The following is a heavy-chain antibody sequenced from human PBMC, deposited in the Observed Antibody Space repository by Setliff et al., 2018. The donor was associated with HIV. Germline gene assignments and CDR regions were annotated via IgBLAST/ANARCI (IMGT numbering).Heavy chain of an antibody. D-gene: IGHD3-22*01. CDR3: ARQVPIPGVAVTPIDF. V-gene: IGHV4-61*05. Sequence: SETLSLTCTVSGGSISNNSYYWGWVRQPPGKGLEWIGYVFYTGSTTYSPSLKSRLTISVDTSQHQFSLKLTSVTAADTAVYYCARQVPIPGVAVTPIDFWGQGILVTVSS. CDR1: GGSISNNSYY. J-gene: IGHJ4*02. CDR2: VFYTGST.